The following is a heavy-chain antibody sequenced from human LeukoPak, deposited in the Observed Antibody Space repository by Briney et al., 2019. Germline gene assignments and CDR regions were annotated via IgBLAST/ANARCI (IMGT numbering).Heavy chain of an antibody. CDR2: TTTSDGNT. CDR3: AKDGGLWVSAHWGDS. J-gene: IGHJ4*02. V-gene: IGHV3-23*01. Sequence: RTGGSLRLSCAASGFTFSSYTMSWVRQAPGKGLEWVSTTTTSDGNTYYADSVKGRFTVSRDNSKNTLFLQMNSLRAEDTAVYYCAKDGGLWVSAHWGDSWGRGTLVTVSS. D-gene: IGHD7-27*01. CDR1: GFTFSSYT.